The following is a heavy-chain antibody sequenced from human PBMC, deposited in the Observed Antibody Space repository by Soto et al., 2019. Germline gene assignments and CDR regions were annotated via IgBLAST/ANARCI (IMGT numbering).Heavy chain of an antibody. D-gene: IGHD1-1*01. CDR1: SGSISSYY. CDR2: IYYSGGT. V-gene: IGHV4-59*01. J-gene: IGHJ4*02. Sequence: TLSLTCTVSSGSISSYYWGWIRQPPGMGLECIGYIYYSGGTNYNPSLKSRVTMSVDTSKNQFSLNLSSVTAADTAVYYCARYLSFGGTTNRLFDYWGQGTLVTVSS. CDR3: ARYLSFGGTTNRLFDY.